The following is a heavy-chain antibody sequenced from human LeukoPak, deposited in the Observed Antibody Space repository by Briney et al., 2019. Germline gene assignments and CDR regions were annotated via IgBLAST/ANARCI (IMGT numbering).Heavy chain of an antibody. CDR2: IYYSGST. V-gene: IGHV4-59*08. Sequence: PSETLSLTCTVSGGSTSSYYWNWIRQPPGKGLEWIGYIYYSGSTNYNPSLKSRVTISVDTSKNQFSLKLSSVTAADTAVYYCARAPTDPYDFWSGYSIWFDPWGQGTLVTVSS. CDR1: GGSTSSYY. J-gene: IGHJ5*02. CDR3: ARAPTDPYDFWSGYSIWFDP. D-gene: IGHD3-3*01.